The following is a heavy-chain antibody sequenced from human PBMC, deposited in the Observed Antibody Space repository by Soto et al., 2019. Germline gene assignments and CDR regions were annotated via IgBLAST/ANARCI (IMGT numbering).Heavy chain of an antibody. CDR3: AKGDCSSTSCYNPERGFDY. J-gene: IGHJ4*02. Sequence: GGSPRLSCAASGFTFSSYAMSWVRQAPGKGLEWVSAISGSGGSTYYADSVKGRFTISRDNSKNTLYLQMNSLRAEDTAVYYCAKGDCSSTSCYNPERGFDYWGQGTLVTVSS. V-gene: IGHV3-23*01. D-gene: IGHD2-2*02. CDR2: ISGSGGST. CDR1: GFTFSSYA.